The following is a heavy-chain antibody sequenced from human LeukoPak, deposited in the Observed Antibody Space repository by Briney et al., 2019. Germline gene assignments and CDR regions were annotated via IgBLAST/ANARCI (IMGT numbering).Heavy chain of an antibody. J-gene: IGHJ4*02. Sequence: SETLSLTCTVSGGSISSSSYYWGWLRQPPGKGLEWIGSFYYSGSTYYNPSLKSRVTISVDTSKNQFSLKLSSVTAADTAVYYCARLCSGGSCYGNYWGQGTLVTVSS. CDR3: ARLCSGGSCYGNY. CDR2: FYYSGST. V-gene: IGHV4-39*01. D-gene: IGHD2-15*01. CDR1: GGSISSSSYY.